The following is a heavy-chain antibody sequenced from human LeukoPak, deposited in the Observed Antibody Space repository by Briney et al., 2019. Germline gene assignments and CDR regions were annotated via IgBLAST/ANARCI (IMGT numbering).Heavy chain of an antibody. CDR3: GRDAEGITGTRDAFDI. V-gene: IGHV3-66*01. J-gene: IGHJ3*02. D-gene: IGHD1-20*01. Sequence: GGSLRLSCAASGFTVSSNYMSWVRQAPGKGLEWVSIIYSVGRTDYAESVKGRFTISRDNSKNTLYLQMNSLRAEDTAVYYCGRDAEGITGTRDAFDIWGQGTMVTVSS. CDR2: IYSVGRT. CDR1: GFTVSSNY.